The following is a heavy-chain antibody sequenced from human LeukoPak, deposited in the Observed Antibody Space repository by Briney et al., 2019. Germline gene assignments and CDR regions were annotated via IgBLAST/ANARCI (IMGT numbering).Heavy chain of an antibody. CDR2: INPNGGDT. D-gene: IGHD2-2*01. Sequence: ASVTVSFQAAGYNFPPYFIHWVRQAPGQGLEWMGRINPNGGDTNYAQKFQGRVTMAGDTSISTAYMELSSLISDDTAVYYCARVGFTTSWSNFDYWGQGTLVTVSS. J-gene: IGHJ4*02. CDR3: ARVGFTTSWSNFDY. CDR1: GYNFPPYF. V-gene: IGHV1-2*06.